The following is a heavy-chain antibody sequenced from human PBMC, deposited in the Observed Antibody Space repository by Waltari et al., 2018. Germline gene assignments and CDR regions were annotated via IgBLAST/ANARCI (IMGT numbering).Heavy chain of an antibody. D-gene: IGHD3-10*01. CDR1: GFTFSSYS. CDR3: AKDLYGSVYGMDV. J-gene: IGHJ6*02. V-gene: IGHV3-21*01. CDR2: ISSSSSYI. Sequence: EVQLVESGGGLVKPGGSLRLSCAASGFTFSSYSMNWVRQAPGKGLEWVSSISSSSSYIYYADSVKGRFTISRDNSKNTLYLQMNSLRAEDTAVYYCAKDLYGSVYGMDVWGQGTTVTVSS.